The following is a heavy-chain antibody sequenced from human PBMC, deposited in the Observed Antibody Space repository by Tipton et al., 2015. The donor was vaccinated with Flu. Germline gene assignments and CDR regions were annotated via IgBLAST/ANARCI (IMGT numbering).Heavy chain of an antibody. CDR2: VSDSGTS. V-gene: IGHV4-4*02. CDR1: AGSISSSSHW. J-gene: IGHJ4*02. D-gene: IGHD6-19*01. CDR3: ARSLKWLGYFDS. Sequence: GLVKPSGTVSLSCAVSAGSISSSSHWWSWVRQPPGKGLEWIGEVSDSGTSNYDPSFGSRVTITGDKSLRLTAVTAADTAVYYCARSLKWLGYFDSWGRGILVTVSS.